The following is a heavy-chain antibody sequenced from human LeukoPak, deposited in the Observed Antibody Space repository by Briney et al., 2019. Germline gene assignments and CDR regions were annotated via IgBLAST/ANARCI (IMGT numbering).Heavy chain of an antibody. D-gene: IGHD6-13*01. V-gene: IGHV3-23*01. CDR3: APDLRGSAWSLDD. CDR2: ISDSGAST. Sequence: GGSLRLSCAASGFTFSSYAMSWVRQAPGKGLEWVSLISDSGASTYYPDSVRGRFTISRDNSKNTLYLQMNSVRAEDTAVYYCAPDLRGSAWSLDDWGQGTLVTVSS. CDR1: GFTFSSYA. J-gene: IGHJ4*02.